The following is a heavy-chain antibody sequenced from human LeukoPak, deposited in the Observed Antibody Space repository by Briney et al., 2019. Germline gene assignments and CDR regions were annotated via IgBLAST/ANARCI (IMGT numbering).Heavy chain of an antibody. CDR3: ARAPSLTLPDY. D-gene: IGHD3-9*01. CDR2: IGTAGDT. J-gene: IGHJ4*02. V-gene: IGHV3-13*01. CDR1: GLTFSSYD. Sequence: PGGSLRLSCAASGLTFSSYDMHWVRQATGKGLEWVSAIGTAGDTYYPGSVKGRFTISRENAKNSLYLQMNSLRAGDTAVYYCARAPSLTLPDYWGQGTLVTVSS.